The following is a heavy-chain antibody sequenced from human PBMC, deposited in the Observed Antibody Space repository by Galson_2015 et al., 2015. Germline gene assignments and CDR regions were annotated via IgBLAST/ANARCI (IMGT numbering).Heavy chain of an antibody. CDR3: ARAAVVVPNWFDP. CDR2: IYHSGST. V-gene: IGHV4-4*02. CDR1: GGSISSSTW. J-gene: IGHJ5*02. Sequence: ETLSLTCAVSGGSISSSTWWSWVRQPPGKGLEWIGEIYHSGSTNYNPSLKSRVTISVDKSKNQFSLKLSSVTAADTAVYYCARAAVVVPNWFDPWGQGTLVTVSS. D-gene: IGHD2-2*01.